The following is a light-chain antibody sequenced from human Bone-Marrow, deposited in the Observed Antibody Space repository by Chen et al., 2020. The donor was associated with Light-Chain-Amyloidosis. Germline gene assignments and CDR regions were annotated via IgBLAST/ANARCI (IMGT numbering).Light chain of an antibody. CDR3: SSYTIRNTLV. J-gene: IGLJ1*01. CDR2: EVT. CDR1: SSDVGGDNH. V-gene: IGLV2-14*01. Sequence: QSALTQPASVSGSPGQSITSSCTGTSSDVGGDNHVSWYQQHPDKAPKLMIYEVTTRPSWVPDRFSGSKSDNTASLTISGLQAEDAAYYFCSSYTIRNTLVFGSGTKVTVL.